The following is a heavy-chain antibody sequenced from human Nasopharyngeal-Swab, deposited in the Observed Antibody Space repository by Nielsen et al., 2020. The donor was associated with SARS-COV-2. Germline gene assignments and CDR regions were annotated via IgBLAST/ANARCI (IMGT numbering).Heavy chain of an antibody. J-gene: IGHJ4*02. V-gene: IGHV4-39*07. CDR3: ARDESGDYLGLPFDH. D-gene: IGHD4-17*01. Sequence: GSLRLSCVVSGASISSRNNYWGWIRQSPGKGQEWIGTIFSSGSTYNPSLKSRVTMSVDTSKNQFSLKLTSVTAADTAVYYCARDESGDYLGLPFDHWGRGTLVTVSS. CDR1: GASISSRNNY. CDR2: IFSSGST.